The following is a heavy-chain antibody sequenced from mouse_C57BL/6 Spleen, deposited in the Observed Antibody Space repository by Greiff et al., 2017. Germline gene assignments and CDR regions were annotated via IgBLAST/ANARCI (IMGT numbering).Heavy chain of an antibody. Sequence: EVQLVESGPELVKPGASVKMSCKASGYTFTDYNMHWVKQSHGKGLEWIGYINPNNGGTNYNQKFKGKATLTVNKSSSTAYMELRSLTSEDSAVYYCARVGDYGYAWFACWGQGTLVTVSA. J-gene: IGHJ3*01. CDR3: ARVGDYGYAWFAC. CDR1: GYTFTDYN. CDR2: INPNNGGT. V-gene: IGHV1-22*01. D-gene: IGHD2-2*01.